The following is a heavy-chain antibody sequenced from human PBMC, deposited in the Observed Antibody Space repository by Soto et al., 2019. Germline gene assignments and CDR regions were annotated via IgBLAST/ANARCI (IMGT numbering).Heavy chain of an antibody. Sequence: GGSLRLSCAASGFNFGDYAMHWVRQTPGQGLEWVSGLNWNSVTPGYWDSVKGRFSISRDNGKYALYLQMTSLRPEDTALYYCVKDISGAYSGPNYDAWGQGTLVTVSS. J-gene: IGHJ4*02. CDR3: VKDISGAYSGPNYDA. V-gene: IGHV3-9*01. D-gene: IGHD1-26*01. CDR2: LNWNSVTP. CDR1: GFNFGDYA.